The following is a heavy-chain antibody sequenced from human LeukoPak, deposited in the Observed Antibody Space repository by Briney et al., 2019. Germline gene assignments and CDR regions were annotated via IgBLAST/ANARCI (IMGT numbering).Heavy chain of an antibody. CDR3: ARRDDNSAYDY. V-gene: IGHV3-64D*06. J-gene: IGHJ4*02. CDR2: ISRNGDTT. CDR1: GFTFSTFP. D-gene: IGHD5-24*01. Sequence: PGGSLRLSCSASGFTFSTFPMHWVRQAPGKGLEYFSAISRNGDTTYYADSVKGRFTISRDNSKNTLYLQMSSLRTEDTAMYYCARRDDNSAYDYWGQGTLVTVSS.